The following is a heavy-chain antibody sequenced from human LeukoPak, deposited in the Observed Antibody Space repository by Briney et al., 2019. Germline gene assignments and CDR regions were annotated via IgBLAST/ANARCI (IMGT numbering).Heavy chain of an antibody. CDR1: GFTFSSYW. J-gene: IGHJ4*02. CDR2: INSDGST. Sequence: TGGSLRLSCAASGFTFSSYWMHWVRQAPGKGLVWVSRINSDGSTNYADSVKGRFTISRDNAKNTLYLQMNSLRAEDTAVYYCAREDASSVDYWGQGTLVSVSS. CDR3: AREDASSVDY. V-gene: IGHV3-74*01.